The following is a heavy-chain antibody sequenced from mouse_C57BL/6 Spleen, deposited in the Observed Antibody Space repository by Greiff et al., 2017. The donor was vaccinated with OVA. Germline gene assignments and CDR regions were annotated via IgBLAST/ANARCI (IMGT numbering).Heavy chain of an antibody. V-gene: IGHV1-69*01. CDR2: IDPSDSYT. J-gene: IGHJ2*01. CDR1: GYTFTSYW. D-gene: IGHD2-3*01. Sequence: QVQLQQPGAELVMPGASVKLSCKASGYTFTSYWMHWVKQRPGQGLEWIGEIDPSDSYTNYNKKFKGKSTLTVDKSSSTAYMQLSSLTSEDSAVYYCARYDGDHFDYWGQGTTLTVSS. CDR3: ARYDGDHFDY.